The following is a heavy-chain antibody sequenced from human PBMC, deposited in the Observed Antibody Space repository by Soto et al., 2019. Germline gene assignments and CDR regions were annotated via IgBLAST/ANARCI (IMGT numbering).Heavy chain of an antibody. CDR2: IYHSGST. Sequence: PXETLSLTCAVSGGSISSGGYSGSWIRQPPGKGLEWIGYIYHSGSTYYNPSLKSRVTISVDRSKNQFSLKLSSVTAADTAVYYCAKGKAALMTTPYYYYYGMDVWGQGTTVTVSS. CDR1: GGSISSGGYS. D-gene: IGHD4-4*01. CDR3: AKGKAALMTTPYYYYYGMDV. V-gene: IGHV4-30-2*01. J-gene: IGHJ6*02.